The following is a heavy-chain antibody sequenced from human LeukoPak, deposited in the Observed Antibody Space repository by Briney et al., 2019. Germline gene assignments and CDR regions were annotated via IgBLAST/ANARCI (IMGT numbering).Heavy chain of an antibody. CDR3: ARGAVTTFLFDY. J-gene: IGHJ4*02. CDR1: GGTFSSYA. Sequence: GSSVKVSCKASGGTFSSYAISWVRQAPRQGLEWMGGIIPIFGTANYAQKFQGRVTITADESTSTAYMELSSLRSEDTAVYYCARGAVTTFLFDYWGQGTLVTVSS. CDR2: IIPIFGTA. D-gene: IGHD4-17*01. V-gene: IGHV1-69*01.